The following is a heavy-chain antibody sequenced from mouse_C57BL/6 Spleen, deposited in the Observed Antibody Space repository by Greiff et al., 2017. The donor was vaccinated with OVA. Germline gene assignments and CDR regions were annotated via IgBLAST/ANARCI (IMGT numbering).Heavy chain of an antibody. CDR2: INYDGSST. J-gene: IGHJ4*01. Sequence: EVKLVESEGGLVQPGSSMKLSCTASGFTFSDYYMAWVRQVPEKGLEWVANINYDGSSTYYLDSLKSRFIISRDNAKNILYLQMSSLKSEDTATYYCARGPDYYGSSQGSMDYWGQGTSVTVSS. D-gene: IGHD1-1*01. CDR3: ARGPDYYGSSQGSMDY. V-gene: IGHV5-16*01. CDR1: GFTFSDYY.